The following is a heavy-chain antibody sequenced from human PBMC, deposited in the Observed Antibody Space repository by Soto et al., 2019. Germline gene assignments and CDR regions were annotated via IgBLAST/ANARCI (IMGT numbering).Heavy chain of an antibody. CDR3: ARDNVHGTYYTPS. Sequence: EEQLVESGGGLVQPGGSLRLSCAASGLTFSSYWMHWVRQAPGKGLVWVSRIKRDGSSTSYADSVEGRVTISRDNAKNTVYLQMNSLRGEDTAVYYCARDNVHGTYYTPSWGQGTLVTVSS. J-gene: IGHJ5*02. V-gene: IGHV3-74*01. CDR1: GLTFSSYW. CDR2: IKRDGSST. D-gene: IGHD3-3*01.